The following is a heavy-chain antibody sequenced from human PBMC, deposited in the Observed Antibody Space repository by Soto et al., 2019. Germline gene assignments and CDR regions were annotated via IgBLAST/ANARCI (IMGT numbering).Heavy chain of an antibody. J-gene: IGHJ5*02. CDR1: GFSIRSYW. CDR3: ARDIGGSYP. D-gene: IGHD3-16*01. Sequence: EVQLVESGGGLVHPGGTLRLSCAASGFSIRSYWMHWVRQAPGKGLVWVSDINSEGSRTSYADSVKGRFTISRDNAENTLYLQMNSLRVEDTAVYYCARDIGGSYPWGQGSPVIVAS. CDR2: INSEGSRT. V-gene: IGHV3-74*01.